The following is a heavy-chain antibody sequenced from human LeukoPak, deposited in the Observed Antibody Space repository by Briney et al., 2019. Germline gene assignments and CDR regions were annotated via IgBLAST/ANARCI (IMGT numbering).Heavy chain of an antibody. Sequence: GGSLRLSCAASGFIFTDAWMTWVRQAPGKGLEWVGRIRSKTDGGTTDYAAPVKDRYTISRDDSKNTLYLQMNSLKTEDTAVYYCTTAYYGDPAPDYWGQGTLVTVSP. CDR3: TTAYYGDPAPDY. V-gene: IGHV3-15*01. CDR2: IRSKTDGGTT. CDR1: GFIFTDAW. D-gene: IGHD4-17*01. J-gene: IGHJ4*02.